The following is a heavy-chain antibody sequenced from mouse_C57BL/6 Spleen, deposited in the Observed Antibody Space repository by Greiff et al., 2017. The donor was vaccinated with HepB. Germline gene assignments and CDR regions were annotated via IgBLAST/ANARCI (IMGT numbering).Heavy chain of an antibody. J-gene: IGHJ2*01. CDR1: GYTFTSYW. D-gene: IGHD2-4*01. Sequence: VQLQQPGAELVKPGASVKLSCKASGYTFTSYWMQWVKQRPGQGLEWIGEIDPSDSYTNYNQKFKGKATFTVDTSSSTAYLQLSSLTSEDSAVYYCAKGRDYDDYWGQGTTLTVSS. V-gene: IGHV1-50*01. CDR3: AKGRDYDDY. CDR2: IDPSDSYT.